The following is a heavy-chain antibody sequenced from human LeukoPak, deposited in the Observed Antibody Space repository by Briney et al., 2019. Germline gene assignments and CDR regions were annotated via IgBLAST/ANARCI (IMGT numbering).Heavy chain of an antibody. V-gene: IGHV3-7*01. J-gene: IGHJ4*02. D-gene: IGHD6-19*01. CDR2: IKQDGSEK. CDR3: ARDEAVAGFDY. Sequence: GGSLRLSCAGSGFTFSSYAMNWVRQAPGKGLEWVANIKQDGSEKYYVDSVKGRFTISRDNAKNSLYLQMNSLRAEDTAVYYCARDEAVAGFDYWGQGTLVTVSS. CDR1: GFTFSSYA.